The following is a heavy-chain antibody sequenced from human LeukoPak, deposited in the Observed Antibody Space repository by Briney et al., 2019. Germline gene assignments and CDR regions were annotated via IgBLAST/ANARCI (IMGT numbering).Heavy chain of an antibody. CDR3: ARAVRWLSDY. CDR2: ISSSGSTI. Sequence: PGGSLRLSCAASRFTFSSYEMNWVRRAPGKGLEWVSYISSSGSTIYYADSVKGRFTISRDNAKNSLYLQMNSLRAEDTAVYYCARAVRWLSDYWGQGTLVTVSS. J-gene: IGHJ4*02. V-gene: IGHV3-48*03. D-gene: IGHD5-24*01. CDR1: RFTFSSYE.